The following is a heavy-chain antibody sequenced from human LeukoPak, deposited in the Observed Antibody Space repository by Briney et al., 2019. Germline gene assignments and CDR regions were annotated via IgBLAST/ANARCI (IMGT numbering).Heavy chain of an antibody. D-gene: IGHD5-18*01. J-gene: IGHJ4*02. CDR3: ARGPWDTAMVTPLRY. CDR1: GFTFSSYW. CDR2: ISSSSSYI. V-gene: IGHV3-21*01. Sequence: PGGSLRLSCAASGFTFSSYWMHWVRQAPGKGLEWVSSISSSSSYIYYADSVKGRFTISRDNAKNSLYLQMNSLRAEDTAVYYCARGPWDTAMVTPLRYWGQGTLVTVSS.